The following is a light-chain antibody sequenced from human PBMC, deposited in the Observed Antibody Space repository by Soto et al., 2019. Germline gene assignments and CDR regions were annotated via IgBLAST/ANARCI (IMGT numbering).Light chain of an antibody. CDR1: QGISSW. V-gene: IGKV1D-12*01. Sequence: DIQMTQSPSSVSASVGVRVTITCRASQGISSWLAWHQQKPGKAPKLLIYAASSLQSGVPSSFSGSGSGTDFTLTISSLQPEDFATYYCQQANSFPITFGQGTRLEIK. CDR3: QQANSFPIT. CDR2: AAS. J-gene: IGKJ5*01.